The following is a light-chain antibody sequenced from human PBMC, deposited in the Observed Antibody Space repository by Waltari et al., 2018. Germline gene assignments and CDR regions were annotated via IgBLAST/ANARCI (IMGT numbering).Light chain of an antibody. CDR2: GAS. V-gene: IGKV3-20*01. J-gene: IGKJ1*01. Sequence: EIVLTQSPGTLSLSPGERATLSCRASQSVSRTVAWYQQKPGQAPRLLIYGASIRATGIPDRFSGSGSGTDFSLTISRLEPEDFAVYYCQHYVRLPATFGQGTKVEIK. CDR3: QHYVRLPAT. CDR1: QSVSRTV.